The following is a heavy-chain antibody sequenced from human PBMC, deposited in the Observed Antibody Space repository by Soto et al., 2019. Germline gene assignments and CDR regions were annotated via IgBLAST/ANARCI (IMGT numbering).Heavy chain of an antibody. CDR3: AKAPGVDYYDSSGYPANDAFDI. CDR2: ISGSGGST. J-gene: IGHJ3*02. V-gene: IGHV3-23*01. Sequence: GVSLRLSCAASGFTFSSYAMSWVRQAPGKGLEWVSAISGSGGSTYYADSVKGRFTISRDNSKNTLYLQMNSLRAEDTAVYYCAKAPGVDYYDSSGYPANDAFDIWGQGTMVTVSS. D-gene: IGHD3-22*01. CDR1: GFTFSSYA.